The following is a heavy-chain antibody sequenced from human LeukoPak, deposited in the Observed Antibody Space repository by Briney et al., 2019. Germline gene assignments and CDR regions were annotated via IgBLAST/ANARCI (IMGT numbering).Heavy chain of an antibody. CDR3: ARHNREYASDSPLDY. D-gene: IGHD1-14*01. Sequence: GESLKISCQGSGYPFTTYWIGWVRQVPGKGLELMGIIYPGDSDTRYSPSFQGQVTISANKSIGTAYLQWSSLKASDTAMYYCARHNREYASDSPLDYWGQGTLVTVSS. CDR2: IYPGDSDT. J-gene: IGHJ4*02. CDR1: GYPFTTYW. V-gene: IGHV5-51*01.